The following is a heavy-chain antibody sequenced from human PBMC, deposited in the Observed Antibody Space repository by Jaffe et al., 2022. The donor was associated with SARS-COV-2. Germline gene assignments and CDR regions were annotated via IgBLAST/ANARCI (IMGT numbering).Heavy chain of an antibody. V-gene: IGHV1-8*01. D-gene: IGHD3-10*01. CDR2: MNPNSGNT. J-gene: IGHJ6*03. CDR1: GYTFTSYD. CDR3: ARGPSYWERYYGSGSYFYYYYYMDV. Sequence: QVQLVQSGAEVKKPGASVKVSCKASGYTFTSYDINWVRQATGQGLEWMGWMNPNSGNTGYAQKFQGRVTMTRNTSISTAYMELSSLRSEDTAVYYCARGPSYWERYYGSGSYFYYYYYMDVWGKGTTVTVSS.